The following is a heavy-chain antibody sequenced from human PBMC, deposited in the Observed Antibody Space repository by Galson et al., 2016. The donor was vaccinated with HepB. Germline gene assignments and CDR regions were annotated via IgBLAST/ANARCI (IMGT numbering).Heavy chain of an antibody. D-gene: IGHD3-10*01. CDR3: AIWREGYQGSGRTFDY. V-gene: IGHV4-4*02. CDR2: IYHSGTT. Sequence: SETLSLTCAVSNDSITSIYWWNWVRQTPGKGLEWIGEIYHSGTTNYNPSLKSRGTISIDKSKNQFSLKLTSVTAAATAVYYCAIWREGYQGSGRTFDYWGQGTLVTVSS. CDR1: NDSITSIYW. J-gene: IGHJ4*02.